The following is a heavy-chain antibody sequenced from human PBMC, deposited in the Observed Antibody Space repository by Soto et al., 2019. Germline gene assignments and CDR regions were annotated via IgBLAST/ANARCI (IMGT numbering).Heavy chain of an antibody. CDR1: GYTFTSYA. D-gene: IGHD2-15*01. CDR3: ARAEGVYCSGGSCYSVSDQDIDY. Sequence: QVQLVQSGAEVKKPGASVKVSCKASGYTFTSYAMHWVRQAPGQRLEWMGWINAGNGNTKYSQKFQDRVTITRDTSASTAYMELSSLRSEDTAVYYCARAEGVYCSGGSCYSVSDQDIDYWGQGTLVTVSS. J-gene: IGHJ4*02. V-gene: IGHV1-3*01. CDR2: INAGNGNT.